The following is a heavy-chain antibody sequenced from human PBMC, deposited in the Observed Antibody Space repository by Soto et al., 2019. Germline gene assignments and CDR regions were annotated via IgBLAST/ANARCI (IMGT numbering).Heavy chain of an antibody. D-gene: IGHD6-19*01. CDR2: ISYDGSNK. CDR3: ATIAVAGTTFDY. CDR1: GFTFSSYA. J-gene: IGHJ4*02. Sequence: QVQLVESGGGVVQHGRSLRLSCAASGFTFSSYAMHWVRQAPGKGLEWVAVISYDGSNKYYADSVKGRFTISRDNSKNTLYLQMNSLRAEDTAVYYCATIAVAGTTFDYWGQGTPVTVSS. V-gene: IGHV3-30-3*01.